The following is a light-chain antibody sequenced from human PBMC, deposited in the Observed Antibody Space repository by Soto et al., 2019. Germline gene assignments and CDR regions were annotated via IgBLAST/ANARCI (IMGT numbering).Light chain of an antibody. V-gene: IGKV1-5*01. CDR2: DVS. Sequence: DIQMTQSPSTLSASVGDRVTITCRASQSISRWLAWYHQKPGKAPKRLISDVSTLQSGVLSRFSGSGSGTEFPLTISSLQPDDFSTYCCPQYNFYPYTFGQGTKLEI. CDR3: PQYNFYPYT. CDR1: QSISRW. J-gene: IGKJ2*01.